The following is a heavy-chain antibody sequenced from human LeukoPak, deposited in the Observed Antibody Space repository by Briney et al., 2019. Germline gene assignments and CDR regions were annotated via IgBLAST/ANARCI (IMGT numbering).Heavy chain of an antibody. D-gene: IGHD5-12*01. CDR2: TKTNTDGGTT. CDR3: TTGSRSGYYTWFDP. V-gene: IGHV3-15*01. Sequence: GGSLGRSCEADAFTFRNAWLTCARHDRDVGLQYLCPTKTNTDGGTTDYAAPVKSRFTISRDDSKNTLYLQMNSLKTADTAVYYCTTGSRSGYYTWFDPWGQGTLVTVSS. J-gene: IGHJ5*02. CDR1: AFTFRNAW.